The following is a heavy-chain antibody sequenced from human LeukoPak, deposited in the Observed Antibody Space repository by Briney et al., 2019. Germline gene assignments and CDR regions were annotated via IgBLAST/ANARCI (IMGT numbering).Heavy chain of an antibody. Sequence: GGSLRLSCEASGFTFSSYSMNWVCQAPGKGLERFSSISSSSGTIYYADSVRGRFTISRDNAKNSLYLQMNSLRDEDTAVYYCARPRAYDTRDFDYWGQGTLVTVSS. V-gene: IGHV3-48*02. J-gene: IGHJ4*02. D-gene: IGHD3-22*01. CDR3: ARPRAYDTRDFDY. CDR1: GFTFSSYS. CDR2: ISSSSGTI.